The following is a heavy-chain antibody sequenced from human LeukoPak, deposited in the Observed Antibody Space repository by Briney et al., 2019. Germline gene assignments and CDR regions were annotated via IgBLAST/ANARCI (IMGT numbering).Heavy chain of an antibody. V-gene: IGHV1-8*01. Sequence: ASVKVSCKASGYTFTSYDINWVRQATGQGLGWMGWMNPNSGNTGYAQKFQGRVTMTRNTSISTAYMELSSLRSEDTAVYYCARYYGSGSYYISIYDYVWGSYPPHFDYWGQGTLVTVSS. CDR1: GYTFTSYD. J-gene: IGHJ4*02. CDR3: ARYYGSGSYYISIYDYVWGSYPPHFDY. CDR2: MNPNSGNT. D-gene: IGHD3-16*02.